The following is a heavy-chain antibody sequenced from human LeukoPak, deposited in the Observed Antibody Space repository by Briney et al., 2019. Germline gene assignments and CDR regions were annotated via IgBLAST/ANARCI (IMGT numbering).Heavy chain of an antibody. CDR1: GFTFSSYE. V-gene: IGHV3-48*03. J-gene: IGHJ6*03. CDR2: ISSSGSTI. CDR3: AKNGDRGAYCSGGTYYYYYMDV. D-gene: IGHD2-15*01. Sequence: GGSLRLSCAASGFTFSSYEMNWVRQAPGKGLEWVSYISSSGSTIYYADSVKGRFTISRDNSRNTLYLQMNSLRAEDTAIYYCAKNGDRGAYCSGGTYYYYYMDVWGKGTTVTISS.